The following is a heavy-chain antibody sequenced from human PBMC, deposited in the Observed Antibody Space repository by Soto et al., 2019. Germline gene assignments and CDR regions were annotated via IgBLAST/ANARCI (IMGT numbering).Heavy chain of an antibody. CDR3: AREGVTNYTDYYFDF. D-gene: IGHD4-4*01. CDR1: GFGFYYYN. J-gene: IGHJ4*02. V-gene: IGHV3-21*01. Sequence: PGGSLRLSCAASGFGFYYYNMNWARHAPERGLEWVSSISGSGIDIHFTDSVKGRFTISRDNAKTSLYLQMDSLRPEDTAIYYCAREGVTNYTDYYFDFWGPGALVTVSS. CDR2: ISGSGIDI.